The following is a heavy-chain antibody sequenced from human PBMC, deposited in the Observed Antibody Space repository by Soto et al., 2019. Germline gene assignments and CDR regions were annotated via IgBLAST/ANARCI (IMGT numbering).Heavy chain of an antibody. CDR2: MNPNSGNT. D-gene: IGHD3-3*01. CDR3: ARRAYYDFWSGYYTNYYYYMDV. Sequence: SVKVSCKASGYTFTSYDINWVRQATGQGLEWMGWMNPNSGNTGYAQKFQGRVTMTRNTSISTAYMGLSSLRSEDTAVYYCARRAYYDFWSGYYTNYYYYMDVWGKGTTVTVSS. V-gene: IGHV1-8*01. J-gene: IGHJ6*03. CDR1: GYTFTSYD.